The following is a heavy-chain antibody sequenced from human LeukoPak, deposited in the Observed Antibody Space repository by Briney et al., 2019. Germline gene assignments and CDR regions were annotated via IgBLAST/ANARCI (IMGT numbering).Heavy chain of an antibody. D-gene: IGHD5-24*01. CDR2: IYYSGST. CDR3: ARGLLDGYTHPAAFDI. J-gene: IGHJ3*02. V-gene: IGHV4-59*01. Sequence: KASETLSLTCTVSGDSISSYYWSWIRQPPGKGLEWIGYIYYSGSTNYNPSLKSRVTISIDTSKNQFSLKLSSATAADTAVYYCARGLLDGYTHPAAFDIWGQGTMVTVSS. CDR1: GDSISSYY.